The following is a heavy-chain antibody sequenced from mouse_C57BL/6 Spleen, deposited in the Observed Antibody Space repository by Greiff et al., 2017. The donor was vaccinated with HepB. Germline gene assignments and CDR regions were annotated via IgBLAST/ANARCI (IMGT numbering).Heavy chain of an antibody. D-gene: IGHD2-14*01. CDR3: GRGGVRRNNAMDY. J-gene: IGHJ4*01. V-gene: IGHV10-1*01. CDR1: GFSFNTYA. CDR2: IRSKSNNYAT. Sequence: EVKLVESGGGLVQPKGSLKLSCAASGFSFNTYAMNWVRQAPGKGLEWVARIRSKSNNYATYYADSVKDRFTISRDDSESMLYLQMNNLKTEDTAMYYCGRGGVRRNNAMDYWGQGTSVTVSS.